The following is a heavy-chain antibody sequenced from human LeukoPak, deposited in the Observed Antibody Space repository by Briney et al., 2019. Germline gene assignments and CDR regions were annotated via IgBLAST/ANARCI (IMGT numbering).Heavy chain of an antibody. CDR1: RFTFSSYG. CDR2: IWYDGSNK. CDR3: AKGSLVWWLPPPDYFDY. V-gene: IGHV3-33*06. D-gene: IGHD5-12*01. J-gene: IGHJ4*02. Sequence: PGGSLRLSCAASRFTFSSYGMHWVRQAPGKGLEWVAVIWYDGSNKYYADSVKGRFTISRDNSKNTLYLQMNSLRAEDTAVYYCAKGSLVWWLPPPDYFDYRGQGTLVTVSS.